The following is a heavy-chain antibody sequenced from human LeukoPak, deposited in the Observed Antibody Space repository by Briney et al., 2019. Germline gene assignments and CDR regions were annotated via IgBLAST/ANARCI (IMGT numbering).Heavy chain of an antibody. Sequence: SETLSLTCTVSGGSISSYYWSWIRQPPGKGLEWIGYIYYSGSTNYNPSLKSRVTISVDTSKNQFSLKLSSVTAADTAVYYCARVIGKRITMVRGAPRYFDYWGQGTLVTVSS. V-gene: IGHV4-59*01. CDR1: GGSISSYY. CDR2: IYYSGST. CDR3: ARVIGKRITMVRGAPRYFDY. D-gene: IGHD3-10*01. J-gene: IGHJ4*02.